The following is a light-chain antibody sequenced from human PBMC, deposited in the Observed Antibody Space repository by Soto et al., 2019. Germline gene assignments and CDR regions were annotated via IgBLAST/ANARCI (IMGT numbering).Light chain of an antibody. CDR3: QHYNSSPHA. CDR2: AAS. Sequence: DIQMTQSPSSLSGSVGDRVTITCRASQTISSWLAWYQQTPGKAPKLLIYAASTLQSGVPSRFSGSGSGTEFTLTISSLQPEDFATYYCQHYNSSPHAFGQGTKVDI. V-gene: IGKV1-5*01. J-gene: IGKJ1*01. CDR1: QTISSW.